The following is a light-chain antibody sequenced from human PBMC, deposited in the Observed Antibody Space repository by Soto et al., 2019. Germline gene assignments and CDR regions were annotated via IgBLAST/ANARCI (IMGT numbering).Light chain of an antibody. CDR1: QDISNY. CDR2: AAS. CDR3: QKYNGAPWT. V-gene: IGKV1-27*01. Sequence: DMQMTQSPSSLSASVGDRVTITCRASQDISNYLAWYQQKPGNIPKLLVYAASSMESGVPSRFSGSGFGTDFTLTISSLQPEDVATYYCQKYNGAPWTFDQGTKVEI. J-gene: IGKJ1*01.